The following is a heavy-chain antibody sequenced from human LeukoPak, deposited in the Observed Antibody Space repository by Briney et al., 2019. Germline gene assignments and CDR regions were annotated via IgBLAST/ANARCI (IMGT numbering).Heavy chain of an antibody. CDR3: AREGIELRYFDWLLRRGPSDAFDI. J-gene: IGHJ3*02. V-gene: IGHV1-8*01. Sequence: ASVKVSCKAPGYTFTSYDINWVRQATGQGLEWMGWMNPNSGNTGYAQKFQGRVTMTRNTSISTAYMELSSLRSEDTAVYYCAREGIELRYFDWLLRRGPSDAFDIWGQGTMVTVSS. CDR2: MNPNSGNT. D-gene: IGHD3-9*01. CDR1: GYTFTSYD.